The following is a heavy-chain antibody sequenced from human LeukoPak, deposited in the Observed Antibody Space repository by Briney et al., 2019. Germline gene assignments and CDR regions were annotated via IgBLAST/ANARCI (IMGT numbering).Heavy chain of an antibody. J-gene: IGHJ3*02. D-gene: IGHD3-10*01. CDR1: GGSVSGGSYY. V-gene: IGHV4-61*01. CDR2: IYYSGST. Sequence: KPSETLSLTCTVSGGSVSGGSYYWSWIRQPPGKGLEWIGYIYYSGSTNYNPSLKSRVTISVDTSKNQFSLKLSSVTAADTAVYYCARVWFGELLFDPPDAFDIWGQGTMVTVSS. CDR3: ARVWFGELLFDPPDAFDI.